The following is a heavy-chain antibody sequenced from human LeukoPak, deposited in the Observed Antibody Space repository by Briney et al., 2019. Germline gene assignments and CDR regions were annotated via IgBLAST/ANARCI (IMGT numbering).Heavy chain of an antibody. D-gene: IGHD4-17*01. CDR2: INHSGST. CDR1: GGSFSGYY. CDR3: ARMTTVTTGENWFDP. Sequence: PSETLSLTCAVYGGSFSGYYWSWIRQPPGKGLEWIGEINHSGSTNYNPSLKSRVTISVDTSKNQFSLKLSSVTAADTAVYYCARMTTVTTGENWFDPWGQGTLVTVSS. V-gene: IGHV4-34*01. J-gene: IGHJ5*02.